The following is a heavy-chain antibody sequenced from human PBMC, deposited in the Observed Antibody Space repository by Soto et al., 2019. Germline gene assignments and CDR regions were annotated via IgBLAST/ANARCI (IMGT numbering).Heavy chain of an antibody. V-gene: IGHV4-59*08. CDR2: IYYSGST. D-gene: IGHD3-10*01. Sequence: SETLSLTCTVSGGSISSYYWSWIRQPPGKGLEWIGYIYYSGSTNYNPSLKSRVTISVDTSKNQFSLKLSSVTAADTAVYYCARLSFGAITFYYMDVWGKGTTVNVSS. CDR1: GGSISSYY. CDR3: ARLSFGAITFYYMDV. J-gene: IGHJ6*03.